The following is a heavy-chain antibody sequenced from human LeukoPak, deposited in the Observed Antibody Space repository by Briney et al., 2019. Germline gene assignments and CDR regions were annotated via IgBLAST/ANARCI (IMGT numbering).Heavy chain of an antibody. CDR1: GGSISSYY. CDR2: IYYSGST. Sequence: SETLSLTCTVSGGSISSYYWSWIRQPPGKGLEWIGYIYYSGSTNYNPSLKSRVTISVDTSKNQFSLKLSSVTAADTAVYYCARADYGSGSTSDYWGQGTLVTVPS. V-gene: IGHV4-59*01. D-gene: IGHD3-10*01. CDR3: ARADYGSGSTSDY. J-gene: IGHJ4*02.